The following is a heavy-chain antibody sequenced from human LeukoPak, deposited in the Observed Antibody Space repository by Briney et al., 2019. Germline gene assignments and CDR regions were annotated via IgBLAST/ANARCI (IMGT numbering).Heavy chain of an antibody. D-gene: IGHD4-11*01. J-gene: IGHJ4*02. CDR2: ISAYNGNT. Sequence: ASVKVSCKASGYTFTSYGISWVRQAPGQGLEWMGWISAYNGNTNYAQKLQGRVTMTTDTSTSTAHMELSRLRSDDTAVYYCARDLDSNGGAASDYWGQGTLVTVSS. CDR3: ARDLDSNGGAASDY. V-gene: IGHV1-18*01. CDR1: GYTFTSYG.